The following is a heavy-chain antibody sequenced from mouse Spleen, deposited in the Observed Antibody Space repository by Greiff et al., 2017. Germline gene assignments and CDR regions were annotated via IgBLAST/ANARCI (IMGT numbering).Heavy chain of an antibody. CDR3: AKVYGNYLDY. J-gene: IGHJ2*01. Sequence: VKLVESGPELVKPGASVKLSCKASGYTFTSYDINWVKQRPGQGLEWIGWIYPRDGSTKYNEKFKGKATLTVDTSSSTAYMELHSLTSEDSAVYFCAKVYGNYLDYWGQGTTLTVSS. D-gene: IGHD2-1*01. CDR1: GYTFTSYD. V-gene: IGHV1-85*01. CDR2: IYPRDGST.